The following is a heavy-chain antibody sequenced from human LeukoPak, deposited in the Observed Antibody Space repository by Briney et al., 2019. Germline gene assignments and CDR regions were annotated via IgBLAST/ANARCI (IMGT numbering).Heavy chain of an antibody. D-gene: IGHD5-24*01. CDR3: ANGDGFDS. V-gene: IGHV3-7*01. CDR2: IKQDGSEK. CDR1: GFTFSTYW. Sequence: PAGSLRLSCATSGFTFSTYWMSWVRQAPGKGLEWMANIKQDGSEKYYVDSVKGRFTIHRANAKNSLSFQMTGLRAEDTAVYSCANGDGFDSWGQGTLVTVSS. J-gene: IGHJ4*02.